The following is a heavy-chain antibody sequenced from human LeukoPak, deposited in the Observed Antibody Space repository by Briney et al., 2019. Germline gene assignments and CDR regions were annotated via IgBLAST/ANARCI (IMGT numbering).Heavy chain of an antibody. V-gene: IGHV3-48*04. J-gene: IGHJ4*02. D-gene: IGHD2/OR15-2a*01. Sequence: PGGSLRLSCAASGFTFSSYTMNWVRQPPGKGLEWVSNIGTSSTTIYYADSVKGRFTISRDNAKNTLYLQMDSLRAEDTAVYYCARVGEYDSFDYWGQGTLVTVSS. CDR3: ARVGEYDSFDY. CDR1: GFTFSSYT. CDR2: IGTSSTTI.